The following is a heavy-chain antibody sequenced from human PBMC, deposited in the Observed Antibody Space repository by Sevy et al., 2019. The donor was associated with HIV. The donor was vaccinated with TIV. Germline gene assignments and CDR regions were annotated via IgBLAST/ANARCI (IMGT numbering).Heavy chain of an antibody. CDR2: INPNSGGT. J-gene: IGHJ3*02. Sequence: ASVKVSCKASGYTFTGYYMHWVRQAPGQGLEWMGWINPNSGGTNYAQKFQGRVNMTRDTSISTAYMELSRLRSDDTGVYYCAKGGTTRRDAFDIWGQGTMVTVSS. V-gene: IGHV1-2*02. D-gene: IGHD1-1*01. CDR1: GYTFTGYY. CDR3: AKGGTTRRDAFDI.